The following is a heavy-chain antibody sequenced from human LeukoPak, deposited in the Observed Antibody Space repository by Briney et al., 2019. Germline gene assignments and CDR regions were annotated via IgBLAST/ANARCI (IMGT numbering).Heavy chain of an antibody. J-gene: IGHJ3*02. Sequence: GSLRLSCAASGYTFSRSWMSWVRQAPGKGLEWVANIKEDGSAQYYLDPVKGRFIISRDNAKNSLYLQMNSLRAEDTAVYYCANHRRPYLPDSTHAFDIWGQGTMVTVSS. CDR3: ANHRRPYLPDSTHAFDI. D-gene: IGHD1-14*01. V-gene: IGHV3-7*01. CDR2: IKEDGSAQ. CDR1: GYTFSRSW.